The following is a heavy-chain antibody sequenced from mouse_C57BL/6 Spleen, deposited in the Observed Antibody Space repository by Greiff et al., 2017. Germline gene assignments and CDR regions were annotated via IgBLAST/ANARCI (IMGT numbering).Heavy chain of an antibody. V-gene: IGHV1-64*01. J-gene: IGHJ3*01. CDR3: ARTWSPEFAY. CDR1: GYTFTSYW. CDR2: IHPNSGST. D-gene: IGHD1-1*02. Sequence: QVQLQQPGAELVKPGASVKLSCKASGYTFTSYWMHWVKQRPGQGLEWIGMIHPNSGSTNYNEKFKSKATLTVDNSSSTAYMQLSSLPSEDSAVDYGARTWSPEFAYWGQGTLVTVSA.